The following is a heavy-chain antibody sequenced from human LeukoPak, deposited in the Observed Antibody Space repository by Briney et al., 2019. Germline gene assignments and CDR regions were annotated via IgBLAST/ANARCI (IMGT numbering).Heavy chain of an antibody. J-gene: IGHJ6*02. Sequence: SETLSLTCTVSGGSISSSSYYWGWIRQPPGKGLEWIGSIYYSGSTYYNPSLKSRVTISVDTSKNQFSLKLSSVTAADTAVYYCARDRRRIAAAGTPDYYYYGMDVWGQGTTVTVSS. CDR1: GGSISSSSYY. CDR2: IYYSGST. CDR3: ARDRRRIAAAGTPDYYYYGMDV. D-gene: IGHD6-13*01. V-gene: IGHV4-39*07.